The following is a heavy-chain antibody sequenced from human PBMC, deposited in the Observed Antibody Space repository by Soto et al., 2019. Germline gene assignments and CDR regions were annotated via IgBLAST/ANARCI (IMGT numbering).Heavy chain of an antibody. Sequence: EVQLLESGGGLVHPGGSLRLSCAASGFTFSRYAMSWVRQAPGKGLEWVSAISTSGGSTYYADSVKGRVTISRDNSKNALFLQMGSLRAEDMAVYYCAKDLGGCCGDAVDYWGQGAQVAVSS. J-gene: IGHJ4*02. CDR2: ISTSGGST. CDR1: GFTFSRYA. CDR3: AKDLGGCCGDAVDY. D-gene: IGHD3-16*01. V-gene: IGHV3-23*01.